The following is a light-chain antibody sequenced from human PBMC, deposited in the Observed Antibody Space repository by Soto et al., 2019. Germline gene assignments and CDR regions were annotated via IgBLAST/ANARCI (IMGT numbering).Light chain of an antibody. Sequence: EIVRTQSPATLSVSPGERATLSCRASQSVSNNLAWYQKKPGQAPRLLIYGASSRATGIPARFSGSGSGTDFTLTISSLQSEDFAFYYCQQYNNWWTFGQGTRVDIK. CDR2: GAS. CDR1: QSVSNN. CDR3: QQYNNWWT. J-gene: IGKJ1*01. V-gene: IGKV3-15*01.